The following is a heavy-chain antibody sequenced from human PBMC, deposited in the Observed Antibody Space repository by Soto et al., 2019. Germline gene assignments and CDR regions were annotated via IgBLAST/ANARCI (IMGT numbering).Heavy chain of an antibody. CDR1: GYSFTRYW. CDR2: IYPGDSGT. V-gene: IGHV5-51*01. Sequence: PGESLKISCKASGYSFTRYWIGWVRQMPGKGLEWMGIIYPGDSGTRYSPSFQGQVTISADKSINTAYLQWSSLEASDTAMYYCARRTGTTRDGYYGMDVWGQGTTVTVSS. J-gene: IGHJ6*02. CDR3: ARRTGTTRDGYYGMDV. D-gene: IGHD1-1*01.